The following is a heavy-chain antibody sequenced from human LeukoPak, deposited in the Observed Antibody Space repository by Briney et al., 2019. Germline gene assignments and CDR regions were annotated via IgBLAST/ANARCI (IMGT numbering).Heavy chain of an antibody. CDR3: AKDAPLVGAKNWFDP. CDR1: GFTFSSYW. CDR2: IASDGSST. V-gene: IGHV3-74*01. D-gene: IGHD1-26*01. J-gene: IGHJ5*02. Sequence: GGSLRLSCAASGFTFSSYWMNWVRQAPGKGLVWVSRIASDGSSTTYADSVKGRFSISRDNAKNTLYLQMNSLRAEDTAVYYCAKDAPLVGAKNWFDPWGQGTLVTVSS.